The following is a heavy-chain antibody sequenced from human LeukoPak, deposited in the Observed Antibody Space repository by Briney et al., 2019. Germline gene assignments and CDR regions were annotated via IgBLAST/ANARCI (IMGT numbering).Heavy chain of an antibody. CDR2: ISYDGSNK. J-gene: IGHJ6*02. D-gene: IGHD1-26*01. Sequence: GGSLRLSCAASEFTFSDYYMTWIRQAPGKGLEWVAVISYDGSNKYYADSVKGRFTISRDNSKNTLYLQMNSLRAEDTAVYYCASSGSYWYYYYGMDVWGQGTTVTVSS. V-gene: IGHV3-30*03. CDR1: EFTFSDYY. CDR3: ASSGSYWYYYYGMDV.